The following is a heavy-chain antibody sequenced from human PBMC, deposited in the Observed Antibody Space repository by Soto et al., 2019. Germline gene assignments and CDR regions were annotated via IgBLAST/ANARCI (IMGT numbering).Heavy chain of an antibody. J-gene: IGHJ4*02. CDR3: AKRSGSDWYGPFDK. D-gene: IGHD6-13*01. CDR2: TIGSGVST. CDR1: GFTFSSYA. Sequence: EVQLLESGGDLVQPGGSLRLSCAASGFTFSSYAMTWVRQAPGKGLEWVSSTIGSGVSTYYADSVKGRFTISRDNSKNTLYLQMNSLRAEDTAVYYCAKRSGSDWYGPFDKWGQGTLVTVSS. V-gene: IGHV3-23*01.